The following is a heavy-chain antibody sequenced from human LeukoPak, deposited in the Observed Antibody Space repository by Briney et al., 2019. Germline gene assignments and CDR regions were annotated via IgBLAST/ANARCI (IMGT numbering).Heavy chain of an antibody. CDR2: IIPIYGAT. CDR3: AREARYCEHTSCYPAFGL. D-gene: IGHD2-2*01. J-gene: IGHJ3*01. V-gene: IGHV1-69*05. CDR1: GGSFSNDA. Sequence: SVKVSCKASGGSFSNDAISWVRQAPGLGLEWMGQIIPIYGATNYAQKFEDRVTISMDESPDTANMELSSLRSDDTAVYYCAREARYCEHTSCYPAFGLWGQGTPVTVSS.